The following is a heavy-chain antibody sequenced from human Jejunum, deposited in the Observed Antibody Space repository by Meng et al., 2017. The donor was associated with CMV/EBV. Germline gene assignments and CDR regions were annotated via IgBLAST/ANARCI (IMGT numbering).Heavy chain of an antibody. V-gene: IGHV3-23*03. CDR1: YA. D-gene: IGHD2-2*02. J-gene: IGHJ3*01. Sequence: YAMSWVRQTPGRGLEWVSLIYSGGGDRYYSDSVKGRFTISRDNAKNSLYLQMNSLRAEDTAVYYCARDRGCSLTSCDKGGDAFDVWGLGTMVTVSS. CDR3: ARDRGCSLTSCDKGGDAFDV. CDR2: IYSGGGDR.